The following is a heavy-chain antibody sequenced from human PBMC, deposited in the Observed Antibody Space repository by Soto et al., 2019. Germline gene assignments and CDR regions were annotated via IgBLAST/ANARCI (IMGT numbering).Heavy chain of an antibody. J-gene: IGHJ6*02. D-gene: IGHD3-3*01. CDR1: GFTFSSYG. V-gene: IGHV3-33*01. CDR2: IWYDGSNK. Sequence: GGSLRLSCSASGFTFSSYGMHWVRQAPGKGLEWVAVIWYDGSNKYYADSVKGRFTISRDNSKNTLYLQMNSLRAEDTAVYYCAREPQPYYDFWRGYYYYGMDVWGQGTTVTVSS. CDR3: AREPQPYYDFWRGYYYYGMDV.